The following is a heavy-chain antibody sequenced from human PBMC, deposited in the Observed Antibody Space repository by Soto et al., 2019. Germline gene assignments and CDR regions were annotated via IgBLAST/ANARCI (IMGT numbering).Heavy chain of an antibody. J-gene: IGHJ6*02. CDR3: ARGVRYCSSTNCPKKSRDGMDV. Sequence: SVKVSCKACGCTFSSYAISWVRQARGQGREWMGGIIPIFGTANYAQKFQGRVTITADESTSTAYMELSSLRSEDTAVYYCARGVRYCSSTNCPKKSRDGMDVWGQATTLIVSS. V-gene: IGHV1-69*13. D-gene: IGHD2-2*01. CDR1: GCTFSSYA. CDR2: IIPIFGTA.